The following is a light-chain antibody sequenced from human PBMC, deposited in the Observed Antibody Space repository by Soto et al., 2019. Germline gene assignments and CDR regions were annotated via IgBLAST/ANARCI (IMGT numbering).Light chain of an antibody. V-gene: IGKV3-20*01. CDR3: QQYGSSHPT. CDR2: GAS. CDR1: QSVYKNL. Sequence: EIVLTQSPGTLSLSPGERATLSCRASQSVYKNLLAWYQQKPGQAPRLLINGASNRATGIPDRFSGSGSGTDFSLTIDRLEPEDCAVYLCQQYGSSHPTFGGGTKVAIK. J-gene: IGKJ4*02.